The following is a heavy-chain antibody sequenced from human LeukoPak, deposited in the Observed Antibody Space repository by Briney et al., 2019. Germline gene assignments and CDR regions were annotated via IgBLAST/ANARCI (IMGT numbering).Heavy chain of an antibody. CDR1: GYTFTGYY. V-gene: IGHV1-18*04. D-gene: IGHD3-22*01. CDR2: ISAYNGNT. Sequence: GASVKVSCKASGYTFTGYYMHWVRQAPGQGLEWMGWISAYNGNTNYAQKLQGRVTMTTDTSTSTAYMELRSLRSDDTAVYYCARDQDSSGYIRWDDAFDIWGQGTMVTVSS. J-gene: IGHJ3*02. CDR3: ARDQDSSGYIRWDDAFDI.